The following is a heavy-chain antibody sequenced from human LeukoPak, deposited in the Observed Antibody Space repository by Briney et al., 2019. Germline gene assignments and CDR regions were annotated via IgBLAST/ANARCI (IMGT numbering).Heavy chain of an antibody. J-gene: IGHJ4*02. D-gene: IGHD3-22*01. V-gene: IGHV4-34*01. CDR3: ARATSAITYYYDSSGYYYFDY. Sequence: PSETLSLTCAVYGGSFSGYYWSWIRQPPGKGLEWIGEINHSGSTNYNPSLKSRVTISVDRSKNQFSLKLSSVTAADTAVYYCARATSAITYYYDSSGYYYFDYWGQGTLVTVSS. CDR1: GGSFSGYY. CDR2: INHSGST.